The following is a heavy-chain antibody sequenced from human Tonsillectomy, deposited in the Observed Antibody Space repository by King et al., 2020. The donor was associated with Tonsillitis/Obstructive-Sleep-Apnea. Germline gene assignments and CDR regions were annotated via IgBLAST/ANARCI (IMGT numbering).Heavy chain of an antibody. J-gene: IGHJ4*02. CDR2: ISGYNDNT. Sequence: QLVQSGVEVKKPGASVKVSCKASGYTFSSYDINWVRQAPGQGLEWTGRISGYNDNTKYAQILQGRVTMTTDTSTSTAYMELRSLRSDDTAVYYCARGNYDYVWGSYRSRDYFDYWGQGTLVTVSS. V-gene: IGHV1-18*01. CDR1: GYTFSSYD. CDR3: ARGNYDYVWGSYRSRDYFDY. D-gene: IGHD3-16*02.